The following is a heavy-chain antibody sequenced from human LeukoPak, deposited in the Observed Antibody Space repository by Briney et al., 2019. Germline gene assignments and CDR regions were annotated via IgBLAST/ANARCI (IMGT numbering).Heavy chain of an antibody. CDR3: ARDRESSSWFDY. V-gene: IGHV3-21*01. CDR1: GFTFSSYS. Sequence: GGSLRLSCVVSGFTFSSYSMNWVRQTPGKGLEWVSSISSSSSYIYYADSVKGRFTISRDNAKNSLYLQMESLRAEDTAVYYCARDRESSSWFDYWGQGTLVTVSS. J-gene: IGHJ4*02. D-gene: IGHD6-13*01. CDR2: ISSSSSYI.